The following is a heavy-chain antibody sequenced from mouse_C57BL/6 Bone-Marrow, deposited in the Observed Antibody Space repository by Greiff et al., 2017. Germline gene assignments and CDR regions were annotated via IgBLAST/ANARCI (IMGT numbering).Heavy chain of an antibody. Sequence: QVQLQQPGAELVKPGASVKLSCKASGYTFTSYWMHWAKQRPGQGLEWIGMIHPNSGSTNYNEKFKSKATLTVDKSSGTAYMQLSSLTSEDSAVYYGAGGDYYGSSLWYFDVWGTGTTVTVSS. CDR1: GYTFTSYW. D-gene: IGHD1-1*01. CDR2: IHPNSGST. V-gene: IGHV1-64*01. CDR3: AGGDYYGSSLWYFDV. J-gene: IGHJ1*03.